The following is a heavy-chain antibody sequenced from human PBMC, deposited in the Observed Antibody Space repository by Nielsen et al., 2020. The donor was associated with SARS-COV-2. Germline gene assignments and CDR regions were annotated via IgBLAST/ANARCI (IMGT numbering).Heavy chain of an antibody. J-gene: IGHJ4*02. Sequence: GGSLRLSCAASGFTSSSYWMSWVRQAPGKGLEWVANIKQDGSEKYYVDSVKGRFTISRDNAKNSLYLQMNSLRAEETAVYYCARDYSFLSWSGYYYFDYWGQGTLVTVSS. D-gene: IGHD3-3*01. CDR2: IKQDGSEK. CDR1: GFTSSSYW. CDR3: ARDYSFLSWSGYYYFDY. V-gene: IGHV3-7*03.